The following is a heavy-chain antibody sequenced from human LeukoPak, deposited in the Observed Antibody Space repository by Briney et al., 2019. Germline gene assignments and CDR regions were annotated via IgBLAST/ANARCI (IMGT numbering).Heavy chain of an antibody. CDR3: ARHMTRVNWFDP. Sequence: SETLSLTCTVSGGSISSSSYYWGWIRQPPGKGLEWIGSIYYRGSTYYNPSLKSRVTISVDTSKNQFSLKLSSVTAADTAVYYCARHMTRVNWFDPWGQGTLVTVSS. D-gene: IGHD3-16*01. V-gene: IGHV4-39*01. CDR2: IYYRGST. CDR1: GGSISSSSYY. J-gene: IGHJ5*02.